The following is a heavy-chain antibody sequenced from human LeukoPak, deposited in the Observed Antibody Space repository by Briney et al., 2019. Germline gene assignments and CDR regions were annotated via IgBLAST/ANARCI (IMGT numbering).Heavy chain of an antibody. CDR1: GGSFSGYY. CDR2: INHSGST. Sequence: PSETLSLTCAAYGGSFSGYYWSWIRQPPGKGLEWIGEINHSGSTNYNPSLKSQVTISVDTSKNQFSLKLSSVTAADTAVYYCARGWRQWLSIDYWGQGTLVTVSS. J-gene: IGHJ4*02. V-gene: IGHV4-34*01. D-gene: IGHD6-19*01. CDR3: ARGWRQWLSIDY.